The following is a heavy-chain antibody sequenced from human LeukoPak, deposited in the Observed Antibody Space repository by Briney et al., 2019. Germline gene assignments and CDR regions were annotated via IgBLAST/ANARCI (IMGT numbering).Heavy chain of an antibody. V-gene: IGHV3-30-3*01. J-gene: IGHJ6*02. D-gene: IGHD5-12*01. Sequence: RSGGSLRLSCAASGFTFSSYAMHWVRQAPGKGLEWVAVISYDGSNKYYADSVKGRFTISRDNSKNTLYLQMNSLRAEDTAVYYCARGSVATSPESYYYYYGMDVWGQGTTVTVSS. CDR3: ARGSVATSPESYYYYYGMDV. CDR1: GFTFSSYA. CDR2: ISYDGSNK.